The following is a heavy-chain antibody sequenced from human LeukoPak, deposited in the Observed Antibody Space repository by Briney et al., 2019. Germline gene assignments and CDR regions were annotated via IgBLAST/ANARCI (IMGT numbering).Heavy chain of an antibody. D-gene: IGHD1-26*01. CDR1: GFTFSSYS. V-gene: IGHV3-21*04. J-gene: IGHJ4*02. CDR2: ISSSSYI. Sequence: GGSLRLSCAASGFTFSSYSMNWVRQAPGKGLEWVSSISSSSYIYYADSVKGRFTISRDNSKNTLYLQMNSLRAEDTAVYYCAKMPDSGPPTYFDYWGQGTLVTVSS. CDR3: AKMPDSGPPTYFDY.